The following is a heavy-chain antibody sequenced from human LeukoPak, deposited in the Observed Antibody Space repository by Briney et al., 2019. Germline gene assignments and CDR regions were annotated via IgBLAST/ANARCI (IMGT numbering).Heavy chain of an antibody. CDR3: ARDSKGLLDAFDI. V-gene: IGHV3-23*01. CDR2: ISGSGGST. D-gene: IGHD3-10*01. J-gene: IGHJ3*02. CDR1: GFTFSSYA. Sequence: GGSLRLSCAASGFTFSSYAMSWVRQAPGKGLEWVSAISGSGGSTYYADSVKGRFTISRDNSKNTLYLQMNSLRAEDTAVYYCARDSKGLLDAFDIWGQGTMVTVSS.